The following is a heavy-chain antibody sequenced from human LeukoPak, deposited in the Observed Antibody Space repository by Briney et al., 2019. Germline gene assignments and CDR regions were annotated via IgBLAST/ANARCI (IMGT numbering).Heavy chain of an antibody. D-gene: IGHD5-18*01. CDR1: GGSISSGSYY. V-gene: IGHV4-61*02. CDR3: ARDSAVADPIGFDP. Sequence: SQTLSLTCTVSGGSISSGSYYWSWVRQPARKGLEWIGSIYTSGSTNYNPSLKSRVTISVDTSKKQFSLKLSSVTAADTAVYYCARDSAVADPIGFDPWGQGTLVTVSS. J-gene: IGHJ5*02. CDR2: IYTSGST.